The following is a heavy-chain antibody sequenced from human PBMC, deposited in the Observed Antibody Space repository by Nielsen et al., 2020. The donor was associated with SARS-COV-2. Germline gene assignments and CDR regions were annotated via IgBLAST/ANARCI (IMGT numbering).Heavy chain of an antibody. V-gene: IGHV3-30*04. CDR2: ISYDGTE. D-gene: IGHD3-10*01. J-gene: IGHJ5*02. Sequence: GGSLRLSCAASGFTFSNHAMHWVRQAPGKGLDWMTIISYDGTEHYADSVKGRFTIFRDNSKDTLYLQMNRLKAEDTAMYFCARETLDHTSSFVDHWGQGTLVTVSS. CDR1: GFTFSNHA. CDR3: ARETLDHTSSFVDH.